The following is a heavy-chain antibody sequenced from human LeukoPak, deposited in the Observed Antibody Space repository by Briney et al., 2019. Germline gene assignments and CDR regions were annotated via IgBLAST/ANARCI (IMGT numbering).Heavy chain of an antibody. CDR3: ARSQKGKIVVVPAAPPGWFDP. Sequence: SETLSLTCTVSGGSISSSSYYWGWIRQPPGKGLEWIGRIYYSGSTYYNPSLKSRVTISVDTSKNQFSLKLSSVTAADTAVYYCARSQKGKIVVVPAAPPGWFDPWGQGTLVTVSS. D-gene: IGHD2-2*01. CDR2: IYYSGST. V-gene: IGHV4-39*01. CDR1: GGSISSSSYY. J-gene: IGHJ5*02.